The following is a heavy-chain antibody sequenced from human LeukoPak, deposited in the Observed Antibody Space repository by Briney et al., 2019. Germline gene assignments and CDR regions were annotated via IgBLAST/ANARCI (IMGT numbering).Heavy chain of an antibody. CDR1: GDSISSYY. CDR3: ARGPGIAAAGQAFDI. J-gene: IGHJ3*02. CDR2: IYYSGST. V-gene: IGHV4-59*01. D-gene: IGHD6-13*01. Sequence: SETLSLTCTVSGDSISSYYWSWIRQPPGMGLEWIGYIYYSGSTNYNPSLKSRVTISVDTSKNQFSLKLSSVTAADTAVYYCARGPGIAAAGQAFDIWGQGTMVTVSS.